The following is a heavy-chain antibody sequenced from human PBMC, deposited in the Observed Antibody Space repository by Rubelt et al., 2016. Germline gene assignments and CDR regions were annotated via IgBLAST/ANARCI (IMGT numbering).Heavy chain of an antibody. J-gene: IGHJ6*02. CDR3: ARGITVKTRKSGMLGPGMDV. D-gene: IGHD1-26*01. CDR2: INHSGIT. V-gene: IGHV4-34*01. Sequence: QVQLQQWGAGLLKPSETLSLTCAVYGGSFSGYYWSWIRQPPGEGLEWIGEINHSGITNYNASLKSRLTISVDTSKNQFSLNLSAGTAAETAVDYCARGITVKTRKSGMLGPGMDVWGQGTTVTVSS. CDR1: GGSFSGYY.